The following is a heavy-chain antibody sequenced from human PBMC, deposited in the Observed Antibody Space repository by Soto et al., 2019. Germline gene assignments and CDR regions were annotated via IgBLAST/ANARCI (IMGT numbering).Heavy chain of an antibody. CDR1: GYTFTGYY. D-gene: IGHD2-15*01. CDR3: ARGGVVVAAAANYYYYYYMDV. V-gene: IGHV1-2*04. Sequence: QVQLVQSGAEVKKPGASVKVSCKASGYTFTGYYMHWVRQAPGQGLEWMGWINPNSGGTNYAQKFQGWVTMTRDTSISTAYMGLSRLRSDDTAVYYCARGGVVVAAAANYYYYYYMDVWGKGTTVTVSS. CDR2: INPNSGGT. J-gene: IGHJ6*03.